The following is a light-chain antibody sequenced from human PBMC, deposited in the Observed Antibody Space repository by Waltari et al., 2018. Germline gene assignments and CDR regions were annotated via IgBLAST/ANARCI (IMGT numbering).Light chain of an antibody. CDR3: QQRSNWPPAIT. V-gene: IGKV3-11*01. CDR1: QSVRYY. CDR2: DVS. J-gene: IGKJ5*01. Sequence: EIVLTQSPVTLSLSPGESATLSCRASQSVRYYLFWYRQGPGQAPRLTIYDVSKGATGIPDRISGSGSETDFTLAINSLEPEDTAIYFCQQRSNWPPAITFGQGTRLQI.